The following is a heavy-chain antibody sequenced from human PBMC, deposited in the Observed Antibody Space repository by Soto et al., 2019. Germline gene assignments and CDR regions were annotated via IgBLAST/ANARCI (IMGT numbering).Heavy chain of an antibody. CDR1: GFTFSSYA. V-gene: IGHV3-23*01. CDR2: ISGSGGST. Sequence: EVQLLESGGCLVQPGGSLRLSCAASGFTFSSYAMSWVRQAPGKGLEWVSAISGSGGSTYYADSVKGRFTISRDNSKNTLYLQMNSLRAEDTAVYYCAKMGVRGGYCSGGSCYSSANWFDPWGQGTLVTVSS. D-gene: IGHD2-15*01. J-gene: IGHJ5*02. CDR3: AKMGVRGGYCSGGSCYSSANWFDP.